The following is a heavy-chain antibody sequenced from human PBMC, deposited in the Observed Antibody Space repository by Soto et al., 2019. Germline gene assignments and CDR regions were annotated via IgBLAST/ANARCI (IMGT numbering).Heavy chain of an antibody. V-gene: IGHV4-4*02. CDR1: GASISSTNW. CDR3: ARHIAVPTTRGFDY. D-gene: IGHD2-15*01. CDR2: IFHSGTT. J-gene: IGHJ4*02. Sequence: QVQLQESGPGLVKPSGTLSLTCAVSGASISSTNWWSWVRQAPGEGLEWIGEIFHSGTTTYNPSLKSRVIISMDTYTNQPSLRLDSVTAADTAVYFCARHIAVPTTRGFDYWGQGTLVTVSS.